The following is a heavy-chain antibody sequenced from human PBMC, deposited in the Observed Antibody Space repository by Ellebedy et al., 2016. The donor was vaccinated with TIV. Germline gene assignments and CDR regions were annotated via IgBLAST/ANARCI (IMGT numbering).Heavy chain of an antibody. V-gene: IGHV3-7*03. Sequence: GESLKISCPASGFSFSAYWMSWVRQAPGKGLEWVANIKEDASEKYYVDSVKGRFTISRDNAKNSLYLQMNSLRAEDTAVYYCARTYGSGSFEYWGQGTLVTVSS. CDR1: GFSFSAYW. CDR2: IKEDASEK. CDR3: ARTYGSGSFEY. D-gene: IGHD3-10*01. J-gene: IGHJ4*02.